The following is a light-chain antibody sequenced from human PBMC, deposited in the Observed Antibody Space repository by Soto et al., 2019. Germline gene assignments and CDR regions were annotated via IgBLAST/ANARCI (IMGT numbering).Light chain of an antibody. V-gene: IGKV3-15*01. CDR1: QRVSNH. J-gene: IGKJ1*01. CDR3: HQYNNWPWT. Sequence: ETVRRQSPVTLSVSPGDTATLSCRASQRVSNHFAWYQQKPGQAPRLLIYAASTRAAGVPVRFSGSGSETEFTLTIRSLQSEDFALYYCHQYNNWPWTFGQGTKVDIK. CDR2: AAS.